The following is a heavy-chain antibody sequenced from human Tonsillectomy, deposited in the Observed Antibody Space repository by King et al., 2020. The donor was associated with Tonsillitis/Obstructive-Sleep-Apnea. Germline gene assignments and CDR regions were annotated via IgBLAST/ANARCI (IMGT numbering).Heavy chain of an antibody. J-gene: IGHJ4*02. CDR2: IYYSGST. Sequence: QLQESGPGLVKPSETLSLTCTVSGGSISSYYWSWIRQPPGKGLEWIGYIYYSGSTNDNPSLKSRVTISVDTYKNQFSLKLSSVTDAATAVYYCARLPGDDYYLDYWGQGTLVTVSS. CDR3: ARLPGDDYYLDY. CDR1: GGSISSYY. D-gene: IGHD3-16*01. V-gene: IGHV4-59*08.